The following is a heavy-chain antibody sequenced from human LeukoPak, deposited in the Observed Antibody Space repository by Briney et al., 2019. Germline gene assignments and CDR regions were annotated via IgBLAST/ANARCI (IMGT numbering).Heavy chain of an antibody. CDR1: GGSFSSYG. V-gene: IGHV1-69*05. J-gene: IGHJ5*02. Sequence: ASVKVSCKASGGSFSSYGISWVRQAPGQGLEWMGGIIPLFGTAFYAQKFQGRVTMTTDTSTSTAYMELRSLRSDDTAVYYCARSIYFDWLSTNWFDPWGQGTLVTVSS. CDR3: ARSIYFDWLSTNWFDP. CDR2: IIPLFGTA. D-gene: IGHD3-9*01.